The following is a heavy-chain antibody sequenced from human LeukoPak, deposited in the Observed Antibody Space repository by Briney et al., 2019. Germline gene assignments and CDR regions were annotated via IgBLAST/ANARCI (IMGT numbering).Heavy chain of an antibody. Sequence: GGSLRLSCAASGFTFSSFGLSWVRQAPGKGLEWVSGIGGTGADTYYADSVKGRFTISRDNFKKTLYLQMNSLRVEDTAVYYCAKDKGYCGGDCYSNAFDTWGQGTMVTVSS. D-gene: IGHD2-21*02. V-gene: IGHV3-23*01. CDR3: AKDKGYCGGDCYSNAFDT. J-gene: IGHJ3*02. CDR2: IGGTGADT. CDR1: GFTFSSFG.